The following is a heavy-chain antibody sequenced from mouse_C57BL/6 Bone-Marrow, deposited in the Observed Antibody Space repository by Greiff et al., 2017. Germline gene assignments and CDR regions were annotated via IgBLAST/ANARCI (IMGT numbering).Heavy chain of an antibody. J-gene: IGHJ1*03. CDR1: GFTFSDYG. CDR3: AYYVSSYGYWYFDV. Sequence: EVHLVESGGGLVKPGGSLKLSCAASGFTFSDYGMHWVRQAPEKGLEWVAYISSGRSTIYYADTVKGRFTISRDNAKNTLFLQMTSLRSEDTAMYYCAYYVSSYGYWYFDVWGTGTTVTVSS. CDR2: ISSGRSTI. D-gene: IGHD1-1*01. V-gene: IGHV5-17*01.